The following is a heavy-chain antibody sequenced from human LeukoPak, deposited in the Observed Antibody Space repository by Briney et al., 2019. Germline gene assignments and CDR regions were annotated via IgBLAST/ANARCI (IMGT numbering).Heavy chain of an antibody. CDR2: IYYSGST. Sequence: TSETLSLTCTVSGGSISSYYWSWIRQPPGKGLEWIGYIYYSGSTNYNPSLKSRVTISVDTSKNQFFLKLSSVTAADTAVYYCARDLYYYGMDVWGQGTTVTVSS. CDR1: GGSISSYY. J-gene: IGHJ6*02. CDR3: ARDLYYYGMDV. V-gene: IGHV4-59*01.